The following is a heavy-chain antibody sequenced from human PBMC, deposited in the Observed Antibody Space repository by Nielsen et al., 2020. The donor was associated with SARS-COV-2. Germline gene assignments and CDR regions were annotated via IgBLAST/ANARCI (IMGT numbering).Heavy chain of an antibody. V-gene: IGHV3-7*03. CDR2: IKEDGSEK. CDR3: ARVNPVSDSWFDALDI. D-gene: IGHD6-13*01. Sequence: GESLKISCAASGFTFSNYWMTWVRQAPGKGLEWVANIKEDGSEKYYVDSVKGRFTISRDNAKNSLYLQMNSLRAEDTAVYFCARVNPVSDSWFDALDIWGQGTMVTVSS. J-gene: IGHJ3*02. CDR1: GFTFSNYW.